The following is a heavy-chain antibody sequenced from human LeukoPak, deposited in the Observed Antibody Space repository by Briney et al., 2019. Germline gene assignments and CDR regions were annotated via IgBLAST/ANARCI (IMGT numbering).Heavy chain of an antibody. D-gene: IGHD3-9*01. Sequence: ASVKVSCKASGYTFTSYAMHWVRQAPGQRLEWMGWINAGNGNTKYSQKFQGRVTITRDTSASTAYMELSSLRSEDTAVYFCARLFRYFDWLSLGYWGQGTLVTVSS. J-gene: IGHJ4*02. V-gene: IGHV1-3*01. CDR3: ARLFRYFDWLSLGY. CDR1: GYTFTSYA. CDR2: INAGNGNT.